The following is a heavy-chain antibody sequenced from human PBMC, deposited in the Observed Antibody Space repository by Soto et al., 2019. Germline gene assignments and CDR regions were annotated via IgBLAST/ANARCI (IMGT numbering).Heavy chain of an antibody. D-gene: IGHD5-12*01. CDR3: ARGVATISGGDKYHDGMDV. CDR1: GGTVSSYS. Sequence: QVQLVQSGAEVKKPGSSVKVSCKASGGTVSSYSISWVRQAPGQGLEWMGRIIPILGIAKYAQKLQGRVTITADKSTSTACMGLSSLRSEDTAVYYCARGVATISGGDKYHDGMDVWGQGTTITVSS. V-gene: IGHV1-69*02. J-gene: IGHJ6*02. CDR2: IIPILGIA.